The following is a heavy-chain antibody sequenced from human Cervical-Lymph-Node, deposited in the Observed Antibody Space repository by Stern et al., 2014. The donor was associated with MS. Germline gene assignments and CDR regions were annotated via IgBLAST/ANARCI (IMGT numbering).Heavy chain of an antibody. V-gene: IGHV2-5*02. CDR1: GFSLNTRGVG. D-gene: IGHD3-16*01. CDR3: AYRGGVHPYFDN. CDR2: IYWDYDK. Sequence: QITLKESGPTLVKPTQTLTLTCTFSGFSLNTRGVGVGWVRQPPGKALEWRALIYWDYDKLYSPSLKIRLTITKDPSKNQVFLTMTNMDPVDTATYYCAYRGGVHPYFDNWGLGTQVTVSS. J-gene: IGHJ4*02.